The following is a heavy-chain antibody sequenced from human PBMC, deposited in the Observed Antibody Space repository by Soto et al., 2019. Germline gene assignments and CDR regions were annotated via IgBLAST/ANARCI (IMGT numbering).Heavy chain of an antibody. Sequence: SDNLSLTCTVSGCSIRSSRYYCAWIRQPPGKGLEWIGSIYYSGSTYYNPSLKSRVTISVDTSKNQFSLKLSSVTAADTAVYYCATYRAATVRAFDIWGQGTMVS. D-gene: IGHD4-17*01. CDR1: GCSIRSSRYY. J-gene: IGHJ3*02. CDR2: IYYSGST. V-gene: IGHV4-39*01. CDR3: ATYRAATVRAFDI.